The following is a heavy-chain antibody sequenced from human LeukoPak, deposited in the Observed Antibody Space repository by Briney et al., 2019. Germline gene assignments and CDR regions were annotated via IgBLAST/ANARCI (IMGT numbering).Heavy chain of an antibody. CDR3: ARASRWELLGNWFDP. Sequence: PSETLSLTCAVYGGSFSGYYWSWIRQPPGKGLEWIGEINHSGSTNYNPSLKSRVTISVDTSKNQFSLKLSSVTAADTAVYYCARASRWELLGNWFDPWGQGTLVTVSS. J-gene: IGHJ5*02. V-gene: IGHV4-34*01. D-gene: IGHD1-26*01. CDR2: INHSGST. CDR1: GGSFSGYY.